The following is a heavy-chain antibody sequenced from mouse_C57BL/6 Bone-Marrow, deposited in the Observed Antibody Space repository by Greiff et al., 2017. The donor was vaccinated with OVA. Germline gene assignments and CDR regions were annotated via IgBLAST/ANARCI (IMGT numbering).Heavy chain of an antibody. CDR1: GFTFSSYG. D-gene: IGHD2-4*01. V-gene: IGHV5-6*01. J-gene: IGHJ2*01. CDR2: ISSGGSYT. Sequence: DVHLVESGGDLVKPGGSLKLSCAASGFTFSSYGMSWVRQTPDKRLEWVATISSGGSYTYYPDSVKGRFTISRDNAKNTLYLQMSSLKSEDTAMYYCARHIDYDYWGQGTTLTVSS. CDR3: ARHIDYDY.